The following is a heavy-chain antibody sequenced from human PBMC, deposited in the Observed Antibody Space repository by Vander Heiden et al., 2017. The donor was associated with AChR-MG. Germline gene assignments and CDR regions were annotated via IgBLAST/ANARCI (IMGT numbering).Heavy chain of an antibody. D-gene: IGHD1-26*01. CDR3: AKDWGYSGSHFSQH. CDR1: GFTFSSYG. V-gene: IGHV3-30*02. Sequence: QVQLVESGGGVVQPGGSLRLSCAASGFTFSSYGMHWVRQAPGKGLEWVAFIRYDGSNKYYADSVKGRFTISRDNSKNTLYLQMNSLRAEDTAVYYCAKDWGYSGSHFSQHWGQGTLVTVSS. CDR2: IRYDGSNK. J-gene: IGHJ1*01.